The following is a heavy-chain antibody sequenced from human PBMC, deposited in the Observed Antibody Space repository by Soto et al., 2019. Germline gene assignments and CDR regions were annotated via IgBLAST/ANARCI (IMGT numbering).Heavy chain of an antibody. Sequence: GGSLRLSCAASGFTFSSYAMSWVRQAPGKGLEWVSAISGSGGSTYYADSVKGRFTISRDNSKNTLYLQMNSLRAEDTAVYYCAKVYEVFDDFWSGYYGGYYYGMDVWGQGTTVTVSS. CDR2: ISGSGGST. CDR3: AKVYEVFDDFWSGYYGGYYYGMDV. V-gene: IGHV3-23*01. D-gene: IGHD3-3*01. CDR1: GFTFSSYA. J-gene: IGHJ6*02.